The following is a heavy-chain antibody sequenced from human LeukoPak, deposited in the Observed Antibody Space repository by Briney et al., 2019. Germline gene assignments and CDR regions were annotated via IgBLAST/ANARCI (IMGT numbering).Heavy chain of an antibody. CDR1: GFTFSSYA. CDR3: ARDGVLGGGRVGYYSLNFDY. V-gene: IGHV3-64*01. CDR2: ISSNGGST. J-gene: IGHJ4*02. D-gene: IGHD3-22*01. Sequence: GGSLRLSCAASGFTFSSYAMHWVRQAPGKGLEYVAAISSNGGSTYYVNSVKGRFTISRDNSKNTLYLQMGSLRAEDMAVYYCARDGVLGGGRVGYYSLNFDYWGQGTLVTVSS.